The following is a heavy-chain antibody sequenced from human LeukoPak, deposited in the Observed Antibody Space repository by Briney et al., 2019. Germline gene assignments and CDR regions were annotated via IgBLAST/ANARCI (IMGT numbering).Heavy chain of an antibody. V-gene: IGHV4-31*03. D-gene: IGHD3-16*02. CDR1: GGSTSSGGYH. CDR2: INYNGVT. J-gene: IGHJ4*02. CDR3: ARSDYVWGNYRPIPDY. Sequence: SETLSLTCTVAGGSTSSGGYHWSWIRQHPGKGLEWIGYINYNGVTYYNPSLKSRLTISVVDTSKNQFSLRLNSVTVADTAVYYCARSDYVWGNYRPIPDYWGQGTLVTVSS.